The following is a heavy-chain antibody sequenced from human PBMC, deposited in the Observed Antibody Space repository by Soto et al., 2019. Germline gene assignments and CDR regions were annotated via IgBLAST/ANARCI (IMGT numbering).Heavy chain of an antibody. V-gene: IGHV3-74*02. CDR2: INGDGTTT. CDR1: GFTFSTYW. J-gene: IGHJ4*02. Sequence: EVRLVESGGGLVQPGGSLRLSCAASGFTFSTYWMHWVRQAPGKGLVWVSRINGDGTTTQYADSVKGRFTISRDNAKNTLYLQMNTLGGDDTAMYYCASIPTVRVPSDYWGQGTLVTVSS. D-gene: IGHD3-10*01. CDR3: ASIPTVRVPSDY.